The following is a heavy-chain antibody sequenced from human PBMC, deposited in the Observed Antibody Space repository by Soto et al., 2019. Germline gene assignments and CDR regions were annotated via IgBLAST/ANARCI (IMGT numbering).Heavy chain of an antibody. CDR1: GDPIDRSETY. V-gene: IGHV4-61*05. CDR2: VYYTGDT. D-gene: IGHD4-17*01. CDR3: VRQPYGAYRYFFDN. Sequence: ETLSLTCTVSGDPIDRSETYWGWIRQPPGRGLEWIGYVYYTGDTAYNPSLRGRVTISADTSTNDISLTLNSVTAADTAVYNCVRQPYGAYRYFFDNWGQGTPVTVSS. J-gene: IGHJ4*02.